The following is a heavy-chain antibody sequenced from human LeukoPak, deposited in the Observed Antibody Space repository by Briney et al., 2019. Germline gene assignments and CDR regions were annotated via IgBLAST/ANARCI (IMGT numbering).Heavy chain of an antibody. V-gene: IGHV4-59*01. CDR2: MYNSGSS. Sequence: ASETLSLTCTVSGGSINSYYWSWIRQPPGKGLEWIGYMYNSGSSNYSPSLKSRVTISADTSKNQFSLSLTSVTAADTAVYYCARVPVAGTGPDYWGQGTLVTVSS. J-gene: IGHJ4*02. CDR1: GGSINSYY. D-gene: IGHD6-13*01. CDR3: ARVPVAGTGPDY.